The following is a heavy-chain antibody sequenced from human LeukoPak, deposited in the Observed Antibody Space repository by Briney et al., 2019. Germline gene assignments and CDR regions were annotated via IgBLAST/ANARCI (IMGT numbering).Heavy chain of an antibody. Sequence: ASVKVSYKASGYTFTSYYMHWVRQAPGQGLEWMGIINPSGGSTSYAQKFQGRVTMTRDTSTSTVYMELSSLRSEDTAVYYCARTAQKGWARAHYYFDYWGQGTLVTVSS. CDR3: ARTAQKGWARAHYYFDY. J-gene: IGHJ4*02. CDR1: GYTFTSYY. D-gene: IGHD1-26*01. V-gene: IGHV1-46*01. CDR2: INPSGGST.